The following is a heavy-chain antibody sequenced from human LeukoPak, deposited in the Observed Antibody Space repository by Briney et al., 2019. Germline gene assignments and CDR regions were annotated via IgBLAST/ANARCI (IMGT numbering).Heavy chain of an antibody. CDR2: IYWNDDK. J-gene: IGHJ5*02. V-gene: IGHV2-5*01. Sequence: ESGPTLVKPTQTLTLTCTFSGFSLSTSGVGVGWIRQPPGKALEWLALIYWNDDKRYSPSLKSKLTITKDTSKNEVVLTMTNMDPVDTATYYCAHRLGYCSTTSCYADWFDPWGQGTLVTVSS. CDR3: AHRLGYCSTTSCYADWFDP. CDR1: GFSLSTSGVG. D-gene: IGHD2-2*01.